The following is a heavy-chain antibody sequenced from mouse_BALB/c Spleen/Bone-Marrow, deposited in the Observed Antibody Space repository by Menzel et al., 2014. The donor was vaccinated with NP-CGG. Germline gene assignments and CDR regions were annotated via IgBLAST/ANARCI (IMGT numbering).Heavy chain of an antibody. CDR2: INPYNDGT. Sequence: VQLKESGPELVKPGASVKMPCKASGYTFTSYVMHWVKQKPGQGLEWIGYINPYNDGTKYNEKFKGKATLTSDKSSSTAYMELSSLTSEDSAVYYCASPYYRYDGFAYWGQGTLVTVSA. D-gene: IGHD2-14*01. CDR1: GYTFTSYV. J-gene: IGHJ3*01. CDR3: ASPYYRYDGFAY. V-gene: IGHV1-14*01.